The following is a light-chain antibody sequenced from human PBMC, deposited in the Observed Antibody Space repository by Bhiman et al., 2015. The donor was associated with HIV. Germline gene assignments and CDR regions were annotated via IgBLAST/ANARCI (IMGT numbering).Light chain of an antibody. V-gene: IGLV2-14*03. CDR2: DVS. CDR1: SSDVGGYNY. CDR3: QSYDSSLSSRV. J-gene: IGLJ3*02. Sequence: QSALTQPASVSGSPGQSITISCTGTSSDVGGYNYVSWFQQHPGKAPKLMIYDVSNRPSGVSNRFSGSKSGNTASLTISGLQTEDEADYYCQSYDSSLSSRVFGGGTKLTVL.